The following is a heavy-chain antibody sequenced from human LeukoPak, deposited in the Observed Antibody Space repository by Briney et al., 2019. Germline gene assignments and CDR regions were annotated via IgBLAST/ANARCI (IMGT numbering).Heavy chain of an antibody. CDR1: GFTFSAYW. V-gene: IGHV3-7*03. CDR2: IKQDGSEK. J-gene: IGHJ4*02. D-gene: IGHD4-17*01. CDR3: AGGLRSGLIDY. Sequence: GGSLRLSCAASGFTFSAYWMSWVRQAPGKGLEWVANIKQDGSEKYYVDSVKGRFTISRDKDKNSLYLQMNSLRAEDTAVYYCAGGLRSGLIDYWGQGTLVTVSS.